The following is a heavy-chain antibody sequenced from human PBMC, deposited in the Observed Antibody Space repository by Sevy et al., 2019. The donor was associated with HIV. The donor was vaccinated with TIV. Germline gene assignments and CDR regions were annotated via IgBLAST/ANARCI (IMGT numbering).Heavy chain of an antibody. D-gene: IGHD1-26*01. CDR2: INSDGSST. J-gene: IGHJ6*02. Sequence: GGYLRLSCAASGFTFSSYWMHWVRQAPGKGLVWVSRINSDGSSTSYADSVKGRFTISRDNAKNTLYLQMNSLRAEDTAVYYCARDMSGSYRYYYYGMDVWGQGTTVTVSS. CDR1: GFTFSSYW. CDR3: ARDMSGSYRYYYYGMDV. V-gene: IGHV3-74*01.